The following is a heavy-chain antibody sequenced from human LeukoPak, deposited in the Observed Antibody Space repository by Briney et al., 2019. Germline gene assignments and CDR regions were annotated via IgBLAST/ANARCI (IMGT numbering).Heavy chain of an antibody. V-gene: IGHV1-18*01. CDR3: ARETCGDYFDY. D-gene: IGHD4-17*01. CDR1: GYTFTSYG. CDR2: IRAYNGNT. Sequence: ASVKVSCKASGYTFTSYGISWVRQAPGQGLEWMGWIRAYNGNTNYVQKLQGRVTMPTDTSTSKAYMELRSLRSDDTAVYYCARETCGDYFDYWGQGTLVTVSS. J-gene: IGHJ4*02.